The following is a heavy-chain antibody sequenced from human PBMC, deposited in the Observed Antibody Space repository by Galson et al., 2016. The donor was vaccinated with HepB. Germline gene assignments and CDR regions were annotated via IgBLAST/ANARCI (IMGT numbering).Heavy chain of an antibody. CDR3: ARGHSGSWYPFEDAFDI. CDR2: MSYDGSNR. D-gene: IGHD6-13*01. CDR1: GFTFNTYS. Sequence: SLRLSCAASGFTFNTYSMNWVRQAPGKGLEWVAVMSYDGSNRFYADSVKGRFTISRDNSKNTLHLQMNSLRDEDTAVYYCARGHSGSWYPFEDAFDIWGQGTMVTVSS. J-gene: IGHJ3*02. V-gene: IGHV3-30*03.